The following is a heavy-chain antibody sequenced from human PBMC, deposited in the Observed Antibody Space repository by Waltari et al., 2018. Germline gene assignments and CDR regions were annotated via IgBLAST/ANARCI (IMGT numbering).Heavy chain of an antibody. CDR1: GFTFSTDW. V-gene: IGHV3-7*01. J-gene: IGHJ4*02. CDR2: INPDGSEK. CDR3: ARDLNWETY. D-gene: IGHD7-27*01. Sequence: EVQLVESGGGWVQPGGPLRLSCAAAGFTFSTDWMTWVRRTPGKGLECVANINPDGSEKYYVDSVKGRFTISRDNAKNSLYLQMNSLRAEDTSVYYCARDLNWETYWGRGALVTVSS.